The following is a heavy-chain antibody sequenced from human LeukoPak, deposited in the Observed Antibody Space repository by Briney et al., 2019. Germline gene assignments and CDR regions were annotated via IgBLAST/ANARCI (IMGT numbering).Heavy chain of an antibody. D-gene: IGHD3-3*01. CDR3: ARATYDSKGGLDP. V-gene: IGHV4-4*07. J-gene: IGHJ5*02. CDR2: IYISGNT. Sequence: SETLPLTCTVSGGSISSFYWNWIRQPAGKGLEWIGRIYISGNTKYNPSLESRVIMSVDPSKNQFSLKLASVTAADTAVYYCARATYDSKGGLDPWGQGTQVTDSS. CDR1: GGSISSFY.